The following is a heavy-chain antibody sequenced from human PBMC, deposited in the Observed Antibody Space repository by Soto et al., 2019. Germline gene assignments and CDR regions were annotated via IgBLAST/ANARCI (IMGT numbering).Heavy chain of an antibody. Sequence: PGGSLRLSCAASGFTFRSYAMSWVRQAPGKGLEWVSAISGSGIDTYYADSVKGRFTISRDSSKNTLYLQMNSLRAEDTAVYYCAKDHRSSGSGSYSELDYWGQGTLVTVSS. CDR1: GFTFRSYA. V-gene: IGHV3-23*01. CDR3: AKDHRSSGSGSYSELDY. J-gene: IGHJ4*02. CDR2: ISGSGIDT. D-gene: IGHD3-10*01.